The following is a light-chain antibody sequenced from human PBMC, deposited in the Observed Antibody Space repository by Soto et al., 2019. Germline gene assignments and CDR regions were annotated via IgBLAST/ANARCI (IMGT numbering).Light chain of an antibody. CDR3: QKYDSLPLT. Sequence: DIKMTQSPSSLSASVGDRVTITCQASQDISNYLNWYQHKEGKAPKLLIYDASNLETGVPSRFSGSGSGTDFTLTISSLQPEDIATYYCQKYDSLPLTFGPGSKVDIK. J-gene: IGKJ3*01. CDR1: QDISNY. V-gene: IGKV1-33*01. CDR2: DAS.